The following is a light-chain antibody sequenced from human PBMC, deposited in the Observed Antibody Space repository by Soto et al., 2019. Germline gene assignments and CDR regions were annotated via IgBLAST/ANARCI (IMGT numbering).Light chain of an antibody. CDR1: QSVSNY. CDR2: AAS. J-gene: IGKJ3*01. V-gene: IGKV1-39*01. Sequence: DIQMTQSPSSLSASVGDRVTITCRASQSVSNYLNWYQQKPGKAPTLLIYAASTLQSGVPSRISGSGSGTDFTHTISSLQPEDFATYYCQQDLRPPLTFGPWTKVDIK. CDR3: QQDLRPPLT.